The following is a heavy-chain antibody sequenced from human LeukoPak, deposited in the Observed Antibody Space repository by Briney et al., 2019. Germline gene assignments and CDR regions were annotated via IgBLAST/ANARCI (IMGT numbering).Heavy chain of an antibody. V-gene: IGHV3-30-3*01. CDR3: ARLGHYGGNGSLGGG. D-gene: IGHD4-23*01. J-gene: IGHJ4*02. CDR2: ISYDGSNK. CDR1: GFTFSSYA. Sequence: PGRSLRLSCAASGFTFSSYAMHWVRQAPGKGLEWVAVISYDGSNKYYADSVKGRFTISRDNSKNTLYLQMNSLRAEDTAVYYCARLGHYGGNGSLGGGWGQGTLVTVSS.